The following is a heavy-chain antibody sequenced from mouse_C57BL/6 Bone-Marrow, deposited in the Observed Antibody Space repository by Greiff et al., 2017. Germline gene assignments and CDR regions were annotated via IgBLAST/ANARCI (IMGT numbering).Heavy chain of an antibody. CDR2: ISGGGGNT. V-gene: IGHV5-9*01. CDR1: GFTFSSYT. Sequence: EVPRVESGGGLVKPGGSLKLSCAASGFTFSSYTMSWVRQTPEKRLQWVAAISGGGGNTYYPDSVKGRFTISRDNDKNILYLQMSSLRSEDTALYYWSRQVTTVLATKYFDVWGTGTTVTVSS. CDR3: SRQVTTVLATKYFDV. J-gene: IGHJ1*03. D-gene: IGHD1-1*01.